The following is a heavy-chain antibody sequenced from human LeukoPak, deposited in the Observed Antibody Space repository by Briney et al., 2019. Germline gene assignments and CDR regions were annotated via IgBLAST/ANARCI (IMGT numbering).Heavy chain of an antibody. V-gene: IGHV3-30-3*01. Sequence: EPGGSLRLSCAASGFTFSSYAMHWVRHAPGKGLEWVAVISYDGSNKYYADSVKGRFTISRDNSKNTLYLQMNSLRAEDTAVYYCARVYDSIRPFDYWGQGTLVTVSS. J-gene: IGHJ4*02. CDR1: GFTFSSYA. D-gene: IGHD3-22*01. CDR2: ISYDGSNK. CDR3: ARVYDSIRPFDY.